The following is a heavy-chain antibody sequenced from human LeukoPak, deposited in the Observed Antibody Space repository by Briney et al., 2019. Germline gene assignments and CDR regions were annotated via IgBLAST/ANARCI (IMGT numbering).Heavy chain of an antibody. CDR3: ARSKDGSGFAAY. CDR1: GGSFSGYY. V-gene: IGHV4-34*01. Sequence: PLETLSLTCAVYGGSFSGYYWTWIRQPPGKGLEWIGEINHSGNTNYNSSHKSRVAISVDTSKNQFSLKLSSVIAADTAMYYCARSKDGSGFAAYWGQGTQVTVSS. J-gene: IGHJ4*02. D-gene: IGHD3-22*01. CDR2: INHSGNT.